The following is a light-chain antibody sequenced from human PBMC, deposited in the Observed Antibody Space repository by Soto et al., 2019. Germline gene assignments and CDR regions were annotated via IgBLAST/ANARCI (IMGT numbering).Light chain of an antibody. CDR3: LLSYNTVAI. CDR2: DTS. Sequence: QAVVTQAPSLTVSPGGTVTLTCGSSTGAVTSGHFAYWLQQKPGQAPRTLIYDTSDKHSWTPARFSGSLLGGKAALTLSGAQPEDEAEYYCLLSYNTVAIFGGGTKVTVL. J-gene: IGLJ2*01. V-gene: IGLV7-46*01. CDR1: TGAVTSGHF.